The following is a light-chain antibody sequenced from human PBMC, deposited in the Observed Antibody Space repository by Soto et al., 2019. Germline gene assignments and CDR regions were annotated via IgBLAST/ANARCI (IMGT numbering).Light chain of an antibody. CDR2: AVS. CDR3: QQSSDSPIT. CDR1: QRINNY. J-gene: IGKJ5*01. Sequence: DIQMTQSPSSLSASVGDRVTITCRSSQRINNYLNWYHQKPGKAPSLLIYAVSILQSGVPSRFSGSGSGTDFTLTISSLQPEDFATYYCQQSSDSPITFGHGTRLEIK. V-gene: IGKV1-39*01.